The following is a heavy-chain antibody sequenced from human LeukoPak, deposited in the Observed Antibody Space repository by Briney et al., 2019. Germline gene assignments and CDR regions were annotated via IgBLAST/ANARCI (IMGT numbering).Heavy chain of an antibody. D-gene: IGHD2-15*01. J-gene: IGHJ6*03. CDR1: GYTFTSYD. Sequence: ASVKVSCKASGYTFTSYDINWVRQATGQGLEWMGWMNPNSGNTGYAQKFQGRVTITRNTSISTAYMELRSLRSEDTAMYYCARTVVVVAANYYYYYMDVWGKGTTVTVSS. V-gene: IGHV1-8*03. CDR2: MNPNSGNT. CDR3: ARTVVVVAANYYYYYMDV.